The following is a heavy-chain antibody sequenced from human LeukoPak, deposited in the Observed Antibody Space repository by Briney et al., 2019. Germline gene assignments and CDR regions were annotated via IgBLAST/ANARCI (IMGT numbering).Heavy chain of an antibody. D-gene: IGHD6-19*01. Sequence: GGSLRLSCAASGFTFSDYSMNWVRQAPGKGLEWVSNISPSGSTKYYADSVKGRFTISRDNAKNSLYLQMNNLRAGDTGVYYCTKLAVASADSWGQGTLVTVSS. CDR2: ISPSGSTK. V-gene: IGHV3-48*03. J-gene: IGHJ4*02. CDR1: GFTFSDYS. CDR3: TKLAVASADS.